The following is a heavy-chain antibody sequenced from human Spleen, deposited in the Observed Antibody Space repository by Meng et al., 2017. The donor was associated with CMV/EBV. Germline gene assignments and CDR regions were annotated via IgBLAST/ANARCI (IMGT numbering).Heavy chain of an antibody. CDR1: GGSISSYY. D-gene: IGHD2-15*01. V-gene: IGHV4-59*12. CDR3: ASRGIPPGGYGMDV. CDR2: IYYSGST. Sequence: GSLRLSCTVSGGSISSYYWSWIRQPPGKGLEWIGYIYYSGSTNYNPPLKSRVTISVDTSKNQFSLKLSSVTAADTAVYYCASRGIPPGGYGMDVWGQGTTVTVSS. J-gene: IGHJ6*02.